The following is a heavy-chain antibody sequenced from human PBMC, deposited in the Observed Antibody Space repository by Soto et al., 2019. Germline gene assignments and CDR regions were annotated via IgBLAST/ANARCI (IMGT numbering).Heavy chain of an antibody. CDR3: AKPHSGSYLGDDAFDI. Sequence: QVQLVESGGGVVQPGRSLRLSCAASGFTFSSYGMHWVRQAPGKGLEWVAVISYDGSNKYYADSVKGRFTISRDNSKNTCYLKMNGLRVEDTAVYYWAKPHSGSYLGDDAFDIWGQGTMVTVSS. CDR1: GFTFSSYG. J-gene: IGHJ3*02. V-gene: IGHV3-30*18. CDR2: ISYDGSNK. D-gene: IGHD1-26*01.